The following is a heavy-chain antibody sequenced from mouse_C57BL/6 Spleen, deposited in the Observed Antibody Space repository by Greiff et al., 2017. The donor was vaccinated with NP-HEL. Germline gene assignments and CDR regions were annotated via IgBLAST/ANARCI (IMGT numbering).Heavy chain of an antibody. CDR2: IDPETGGT. CDR3: TSYDGYYGAY. D-gene: IGHD2-3*01. Sequence: VQRVESGAELVRPGASVTLSCKASGYTFTDYEMHWVKQTPVHGLEWIGAIDPETGGTAYNQKFKGKAILTADKSSSTAYMELRSLTSEDSAVYYCTSYDGYYGAYWGQGTLVTVSA. J-gene: IGHJ3*01. CDR1: GYTFTDYE. V-gene: IGHV1-15*01.